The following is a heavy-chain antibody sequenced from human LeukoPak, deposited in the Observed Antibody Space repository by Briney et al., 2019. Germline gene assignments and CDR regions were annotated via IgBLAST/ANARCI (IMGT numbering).Heavy chain of an antibody. Sequence: GKGXXXGSAISGSGGSTYYADCVKGRFTISRENTKNTLYLQMDRQRAGDTAVYYCANSGLLLHRDAFDIWGQGTMVTVSS. V-gene: IGHV3-23*01. D-gene: IGHD3-22*01. J-gene: IGHJ3*02. CDR3: ANSGLLLHRDAFDI. CDR2: ISGSGGST.